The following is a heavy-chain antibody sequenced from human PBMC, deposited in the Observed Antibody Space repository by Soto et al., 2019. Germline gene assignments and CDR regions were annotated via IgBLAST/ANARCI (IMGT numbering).Heavy chain of an antibody. V-gene: IGHV1-18*01. CDR3: ASNLKRPYYYGMDV. CDR1: GYTFTSYG. J-gene: IGHJ6*02. Sequence: ASVKVSCKASGYTFTSYGISWVRQAPGQGLEWMGWISAYNGNTNYAQKLQGRVTMTTDTSTSTAYMELRSLRSDDTAVYYCASNLKRPYYYGMDVWGQGTTVTVSS. CDR2: ISAYNGNT.